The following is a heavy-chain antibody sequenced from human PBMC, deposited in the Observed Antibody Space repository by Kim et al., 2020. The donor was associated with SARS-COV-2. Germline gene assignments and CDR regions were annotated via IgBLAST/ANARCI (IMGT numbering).Heavy chain of an antibody. V-gene: IGHV3-33*01. Sequence: GGSLRLPCIASGFTFSPFAVHWVRQAPGKGLEWVAVIRSDESKRYYGESVKDRFSISRDNSQNTVYLQMNNLRAEDTAIYHCARNYGSGTVIGDVWGQGTMVTVSS. J-gene: IGHJ3*01. CDR1: GFTFSPFA. CDR2: IRSDESKR. CDR3: ARNYGSGTVIGDV. D-gene: IGHD3-10*01.